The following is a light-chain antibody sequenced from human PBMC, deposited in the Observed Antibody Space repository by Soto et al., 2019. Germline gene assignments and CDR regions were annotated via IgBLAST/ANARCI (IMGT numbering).Light chain of an antibody. CDR1: SSNIGSNY. Sequence: QSVLTQPPSASGTPGQRVTISCSGSSSNIGSNYVYWYQQLPGTAPKLLIYRNNQRPSGVPDRFSGSKSGTSASLAISGLRSEDEADYDCAAWDDSLSSTVFGGGTKLTGL. J-gene: IGLJ2*01. CDR2: RNN. CDR3: AAWDDSLSSTV. V-gene: IGLV1-47*01.